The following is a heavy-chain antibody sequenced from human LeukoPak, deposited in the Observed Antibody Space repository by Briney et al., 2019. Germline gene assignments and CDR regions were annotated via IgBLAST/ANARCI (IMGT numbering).Heavy chain of an antibody. CDR3: ARFAIYDSSGYYIY. CDR2: ISAYTGNT. V-gene: IGHV1-18*01. CDR1: GYTFTNYA. Sequence: GASVKVSCKASGYTFTNYAISWMRQAPGQGLEWMGWISAYTGNTNYAQTLQGRVTMTTDTSTSTAYMELRSLRSDDTAVYYCARFAIYDSSGYYIYWGQGTLVTVSS. J-gene: IGHJ4*02. D-gene: IGHD3-22*01.